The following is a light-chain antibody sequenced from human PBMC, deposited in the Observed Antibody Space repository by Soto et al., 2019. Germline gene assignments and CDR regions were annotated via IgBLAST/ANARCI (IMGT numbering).Light chain of an antibody. CDR1: SSDVGGYNY. J-gene: IGLJ1*01. V-gene: IGLV2-14*01. CDR3: SSYTSINSYV. Sequence: QSVLTQPASVSGSPGQSITISCTGTSSDVGGYNYVSWYQQHPGKGPKLMICEVSNRPSGVSNRFSGSRSGNTASLTISGLQAEDEADYYCSSYTSINSYVFGSGTNVTVL. CDR2: EVS.